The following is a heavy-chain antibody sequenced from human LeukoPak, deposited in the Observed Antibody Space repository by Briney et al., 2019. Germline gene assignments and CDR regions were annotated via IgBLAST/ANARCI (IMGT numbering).Heavy chain of an antibody. D-gene: IGHD6-6*01. CDR2: INHSGST. Sequence: SETLSLTCAVYGGSFSGYYWSWIRQPPGKGLQWIREINHSGSTNYNPSLKSRVTISVDTSKNQFSLKLSSVTAADTAMYYCARPIAARPGDAFDIWGQGTMVTVSS. CDR1: GGSFSGYY. CDR3: ARPIAARPGDAFDI. J-gene: IGHJ3*02. V-gene: IGHV4-34*01.